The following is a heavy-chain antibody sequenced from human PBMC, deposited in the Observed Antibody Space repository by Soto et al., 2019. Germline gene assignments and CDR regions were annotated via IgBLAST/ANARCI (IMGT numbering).Heavy chain of an antibody. CDR2: MSAGGGST. CDR3: AKDSYGSGTDYFYGMDV. V-gene: IGHV3-23*01. CDR1: GFSVSSYS. D-gene: IGHD3-10*01. Sequence: QPGGSLRLSCAASGFSVSSYSMSGVRQAPGKGLEWVSYMSAGGGSTFHADSVKGRVTISRDNSKNTLYLQMNSLRAEDTAVYYCAKDSYGSGTDYFYGMDVRGQGTTVTVSS. J-gene: IGHJ6*02.